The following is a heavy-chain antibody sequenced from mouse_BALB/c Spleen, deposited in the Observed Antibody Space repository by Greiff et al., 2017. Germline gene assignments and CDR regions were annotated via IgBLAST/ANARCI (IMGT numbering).Heavy chain of an antibody. Sequence: EVQLVESGGGLVKPGGSLKLSCAASGFTFSDYYMYWVRQTPEKRLEWVATISDGGSYTYYPDSVKGRFTISRDNAKNNLYLQMSSLKSEDTAMYYCARDKVRGYFDVWGAGTTVTVSS. J-gene: IGHJ1*01. D-gene: IGHD2-14*01. CDR2: ISDGGSYT. CDR1: GFTFSDYY. V-gene: IGHV5-4*02. CDR3: ARDKVRGYFDV.